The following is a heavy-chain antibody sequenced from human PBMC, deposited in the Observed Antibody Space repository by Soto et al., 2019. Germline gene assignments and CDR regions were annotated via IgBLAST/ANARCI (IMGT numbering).Heavy chain of an antibody. CDR3: AKVMGVGYYYDYGMDV. CDR2: ISYDGSNK. CDR1: GFTFSSYG. J-gene: IGHJ6*02. V-gene: IGHV3-30*18. D-gene: IGHD3-10*01. Sequence: QVQLVESGGGVVQPGRSLRLSCAASGFTFSSYGMHWVRQAPGKGLEWVAVISYDGSNKYYADSVKGRFTISRDNXKXXLYLQMNSLRAEDTAVYYCAKVMGVGYYYDYGMDVWGQGTTVTVSS.